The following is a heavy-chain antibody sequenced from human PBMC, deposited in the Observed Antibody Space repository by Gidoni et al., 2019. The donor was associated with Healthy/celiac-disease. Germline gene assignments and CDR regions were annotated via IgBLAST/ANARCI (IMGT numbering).Heavy chain of an antibody. CDR3: AKEEPIFVVVPAASPFDY. J-gene: IGHJ4*02. CDR2: ISGSGGRT. D-gene: IGHD2-2*01. CDR1: GLTFSSYA. V-gene: IGHV3-23*04. Sequence: EVQLVESGAGLVQPGGSLRLSCAASGLTFSSYARGWVRQAPGKGLEWVSAISGSGGRTYYADSVKGRFTISRDNSKNTLYLKMNSLRAEDTAVYYCAKEEPIFVVVPAASPFDYWGQGTLVTVSS.